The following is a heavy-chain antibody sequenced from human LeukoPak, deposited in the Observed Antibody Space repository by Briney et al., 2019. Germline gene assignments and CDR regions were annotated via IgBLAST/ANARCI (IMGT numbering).Heavy chain of an antibody. J-gene: IGHJ1*01. CDR2: ISHDGTTT. CDR3: AKEPNAYSSGWYFQD. CDR1: GFTFSNYG. D-gene: IGHD6-25*01. Sequence: GGSLRLSCAASGFTFSNYGMQWVRQAPGKGLEWVAVISHDGTTTFYADSVKGRITISRDNSKNTLDLQMDSLRVEDTAAYFCAKEPNAYSSGWYFQDWGQGTLVTVSS. V-gene: IGHV3-30*18.